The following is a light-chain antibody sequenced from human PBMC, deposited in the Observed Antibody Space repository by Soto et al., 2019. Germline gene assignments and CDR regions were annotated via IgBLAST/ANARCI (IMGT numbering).Light chain of an antibody. CDR1: QSVKSH. V-gene: IGKV3-11*01. CDR2: DTT. CDR3: QQRGNWPVT. Sequence: IVLTQSPATLSLSPGERATLSCRASQSVKSHVAWYQLKPGQSPRLLIFDTTNRATGTPTRVSGSGSGTDFTLTISRLEPEDFAVYYCQQRGNWPVTFCGGTKVEI. J-gene: IGKJ4*01.